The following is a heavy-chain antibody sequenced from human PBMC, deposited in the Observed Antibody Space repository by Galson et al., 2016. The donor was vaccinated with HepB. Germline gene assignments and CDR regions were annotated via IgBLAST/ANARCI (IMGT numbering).Heavy chain of an antibody. CDR1: GDSVTSYTYY. CDR2: VYYSGST. Sequence: SETLSLTCTVSGDSVTSYTYYWGWIRQSPGQGLEWIATVYYSGSTYYNPFLKSRVSISGDTSRNHFSLRLSSVTAADTAVYYCARLSKYASGWFSWYFDYWGQGTLVTVSS. D-gene: IGHD6-19*01. J-gene: IGHJ4*02. CDR3: ARLSKYASGWFSWYFDY. V-gene: IGHV4-39*01.